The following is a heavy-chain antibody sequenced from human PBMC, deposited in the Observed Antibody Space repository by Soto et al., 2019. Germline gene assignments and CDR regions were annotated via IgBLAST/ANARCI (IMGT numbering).Heavy chain of an antibody. CDR3: AKDPIVVVVAATPYFDY. CDR1: GFTFSSYA. Sequence: GGSLRLSCAASGFTFSSYAMSWVRQAPGKGLEWVSAISGSGGSTYYADSVKGRFTISRDNSKNTLYLQMSSLRAEDTAVYYCAKDPIVVVVAATPYFDYWGQGTLVTVSS. CDR2: ISGSGGST. D-gene: IGHD2-15*01. V-gene: IGHV3-23*01. J-gene: IGHJ4*02.